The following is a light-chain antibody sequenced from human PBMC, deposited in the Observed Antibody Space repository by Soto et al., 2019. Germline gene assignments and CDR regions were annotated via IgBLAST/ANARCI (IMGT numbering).Light chain of an antibody. Sequence: EIVMTQSPATLSVSPGERATLSCKASESVSSNLAWYQQKPGQAPSLLIYDASTRATAIPARFSGSGSGTEFTLTISSLQSEDCAVYHCQQYKKWPLPFGQGTKLEIK. CDR3: QQYKKWPLP. V-gene: IGKV3-15*01. CDR1: ESVSSN. CDR2: DAS. J-gene: IGKJ2*01.